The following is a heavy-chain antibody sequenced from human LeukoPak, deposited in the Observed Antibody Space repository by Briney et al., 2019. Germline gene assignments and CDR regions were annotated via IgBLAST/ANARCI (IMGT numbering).Heavy chain of an antibody. CDR1: GLTVSDSF. CDR2: IYNADTT. CDR3: ARGPRGSYYGY. Sequence: GGFLRLSCAVSGLTVSDSFMTWVRQAPGKGLQWVSVIYNADTTQYADSVKGRFTISRDNSKNMVYLQLNSLRDEDTAVYYCARGPRGSYYGYWGQGTLVTVSS. D-gene: IGHD3-16*01. V-gene: IGHV3-53*01. J-gene: IGHJ4*02.